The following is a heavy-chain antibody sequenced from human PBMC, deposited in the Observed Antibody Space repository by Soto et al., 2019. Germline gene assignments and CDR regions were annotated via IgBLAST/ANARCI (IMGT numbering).Heavy chain of an antibody. CDR3: AKALSDFDFWSGSEFDP. CDR2: ISYDGNHK. D-gene: IGHD3-3*01. Sequence: GGSLRLSCAASGITFNSYAMHWVRQAPGKGLEWVALISYDGNHKFYANSVKGRFTISRDSSKSTLFLQMDSLRPEDTAVYYCAKALSDFDFWSGSEFDPWGQGTLVTVS. V-gene: IGHV3-30*18. CDR1: GITFNSYA. J-gene: IGHJ5*02.